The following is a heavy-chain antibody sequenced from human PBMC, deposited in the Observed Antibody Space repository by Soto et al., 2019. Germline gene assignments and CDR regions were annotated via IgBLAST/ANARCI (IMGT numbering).Heavy chain of an antibody. CDR3: ARVSSSVIMYDY. D-gene: IGHD6-6*01. CDR2: INHSGGT. V-gene: IGHV4-34*01. J-gene: IGHJ4*02. Sequence: PSETLSLTCAVHGGSFSGYYWSWIRQPPGKGLGWIGEINHSGGTNYNPSLKSRVTISVETSKNQFSLKLSSVTAADTAVYYCARVSSSVIMYDYWGQGTLVTVSS. CDR1: GGSFSGYY.